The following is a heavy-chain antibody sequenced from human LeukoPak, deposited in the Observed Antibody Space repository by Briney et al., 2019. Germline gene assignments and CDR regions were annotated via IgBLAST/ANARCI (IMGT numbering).Heavy chain of an antibody. CDR3: ARETTVMDY. V-gene: IGHV3-48*02. D-gene: IGHD4-11*01. J-gene: IGHJ4*02. CDR2: ISSSSTI. Sequence: GGSLRLSCAASGFTFSSYSMNWVRQAPGKGLEWVSYISSSSTIYYADSVEGRFTISRDNAKNSLYLQMNSLRDEDTAVYYCARETTVMDYWGQGTLVTVSS. CDR1: GFTFSSYS.